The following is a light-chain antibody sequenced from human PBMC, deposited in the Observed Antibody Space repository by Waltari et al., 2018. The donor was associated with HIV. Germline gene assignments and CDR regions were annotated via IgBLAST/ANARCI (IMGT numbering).Light chain of an antibody. V-gene: IGLV1-44*01. CDR3: ASWDDSLDGFYV. Sequence: SLLTQPPSVSGTTEQRDTISWSGSSSDTGTNPETWSHVLPGTAPQLLIYINNQRPSGVPDRFSGSKSGTSASLAISGLQSEGEADYYCASWDDSLDGFYVFGTGTKVTVL. J-gene: IGLJ1*01. CDR1: SSDTGTNP. CDR2: INN.